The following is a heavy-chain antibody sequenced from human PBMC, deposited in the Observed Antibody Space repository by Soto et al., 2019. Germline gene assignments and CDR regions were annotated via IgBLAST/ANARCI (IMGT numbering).Heavy chain of an antibody. V-gene: IGHV1-18*01. CDR3: ARDSTWPY. J-gene: IGHJ4*02. CDR1: GYTFTNYG. CDR2: ISAYNGNK. Sequence: ASVKVSCKASGYTFTNYGIHWVRQAPGQGLEWVGWISAYNGNKNYAQKPQGRVTLTTDTSTNTAYMELRSLTSDDTAVYYCARDSTWPYWGQGTLVTVSS. D-gene: IGHD5-12*01.